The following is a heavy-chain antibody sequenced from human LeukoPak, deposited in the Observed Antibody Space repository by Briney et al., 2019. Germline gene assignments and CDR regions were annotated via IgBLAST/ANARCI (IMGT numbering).Heavy chain of an antibody. CDR1: GGSISSGTYY. D-gene: IGHD2-15*01. CDR3: AREPLRGCSGGSCSFFDY. CDR2: IHTSGST. Sequence: SQTLSLTYTVSGGSISSGTYYWSWIRQPAGKGLEWIGRIHTSGSTNYNPSLKSRVTISVDTSKNQFSLKLSSVTAADTAVYCCAREPLRGCSGGSCSFFDYWGQGTLVTVSS. J-gene: IGHJ4*02. V-gene: IGHV4-61*02.